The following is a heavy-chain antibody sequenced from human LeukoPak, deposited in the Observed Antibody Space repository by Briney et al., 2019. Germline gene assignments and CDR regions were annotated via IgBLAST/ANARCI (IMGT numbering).Heavy chain of an antibody. CDR1: GFTFSSYW. J-gene: IGHJ4*02. Sequence: GGSLRLSCAASGFTFSSYWMSWVRQAPGKGLEWVSGISRNGGSTGYADSVKGRFTISRDNAKNSLYLQMNNLRAEDTAFYYCARDRVRGSDYWGQGTLVTVSS. CDR3: ARDRVRGSDY. D-gene: IGHD2-15*01. CDR2: ISRNGGST. V-gene: IGHV3-20*04.